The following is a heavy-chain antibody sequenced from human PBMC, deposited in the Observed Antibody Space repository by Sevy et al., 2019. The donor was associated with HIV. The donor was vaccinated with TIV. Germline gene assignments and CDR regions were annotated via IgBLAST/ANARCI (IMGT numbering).Heavy chain of an antibody. Sequence: GGSLRLSCKASGFSFTDFWMQWVRQAPGKGLEWVANIKEDGSVKYYVDSVKGRFTISRDNAKNSVYLQMNSLRAEDTALYYCVRAIGAAGSYWGQGTLVTVSS. J-gene: IGHJ4*02. CDR1: GFSFTDFW. D-gene: IGHD6-13*01. CDR3: VRAIGAAGSY. V-gene: IGHV3-7*01. CDR2: IKEDGSVK.